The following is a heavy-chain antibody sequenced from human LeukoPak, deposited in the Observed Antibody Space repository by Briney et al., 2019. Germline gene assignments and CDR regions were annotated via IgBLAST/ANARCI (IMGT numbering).Heavy chain of an antibody. CDR3: AKWGCSGGSCYPFDY. D-gene: IGHD2-15*01. Sequence: PGGSLRLSCVASGFTLSSYAVSWVRQAPGKGLQWVSSLGISGDYAWYAGSVKGRFTISRDNSKNTLYLQMNSLRAEDTAAYYCAKWGCSGGSCYPFDYWGQGTLVTVSS. V-gene: IGHV3-23*01. CDR1: GFTLSSYA. J-gene: IGHJ4*02. CDR2: LGISGDYA.